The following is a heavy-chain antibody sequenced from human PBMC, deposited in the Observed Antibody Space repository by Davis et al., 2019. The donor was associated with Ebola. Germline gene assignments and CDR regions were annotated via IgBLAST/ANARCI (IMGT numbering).Heavy chain of an antibody. CDR2: ISGGSSYI. CDR3: ARGPNCSGGSCYINFRYYGMDV. Sequence: GGSLRLSCTSSGFTFSSYNMNWVRQAPGKGPEWLSSISGGSSYIFYAASVKGRFTISRDNAQKSLYLQLNSLRAEDTATYYCARGPNCSGGSCYINFRYYGMDVWGKGTTVIVSS. V-gene: IGHV3-21*01. J-gene: IGHJ6*04. CDR1: GFTFSSYN. D-gene: IGHD2-15*01.